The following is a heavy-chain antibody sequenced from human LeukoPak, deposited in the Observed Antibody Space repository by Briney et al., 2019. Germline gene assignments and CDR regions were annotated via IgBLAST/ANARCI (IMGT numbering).Heavy chain of an antibody. CDR2: ISYDGSNK. D-gene: IGHD7-27*01. J-gene: IGHJ4*02. Sequence: SGGSLRLSCAASGFTFSSYAMHWVRQAPGKGLEWVAVISYDGSNKYYADSVKGRFTISRDNSKNTLYLQMNSLRAEDTAVYYCARGPPNWGPDFWGQGTLITVSS. V-gene: IGHV3-30*04. CDR3: ARGPPNWGPDF. CDR1: GFTFSSYA.